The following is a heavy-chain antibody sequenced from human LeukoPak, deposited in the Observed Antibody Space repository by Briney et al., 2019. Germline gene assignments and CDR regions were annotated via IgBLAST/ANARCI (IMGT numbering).Heavy chain of an antibody. J-gene: IGHJ6*03. V-gene: IGHV4-38-2*01. Sequence: PSETLSLTCAVSSHSINTDYYWVWIRQPPEKGLEWIGSIYRSGKTYYNPSLKSRVTISLDMSKNQFSLKLNSVIAADTAVYYCARGGSGTNYYYMDVWGKGTTVTVSS. CDR2: IYRSGKT. CDR1: SHSINTDYY. D-gene: IGHD3-10*01. CDR3: ARGGSGTNYYYMDV.